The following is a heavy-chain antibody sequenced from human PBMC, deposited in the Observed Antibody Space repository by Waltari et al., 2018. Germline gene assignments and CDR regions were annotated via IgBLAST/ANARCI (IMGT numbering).Heavy chain of an antibody. CDR2: IYTSGST. J-gene: IGHJ4*02. CDR1: GGSISSYY. D-gene: IGHD3-3*01. V-gene: IGHV4-4*07. CDR3: ARDGGYYDFWSGYYYFDY. Sequence: QVQLQESGPGLVKPSETLSLTCTVSGGSISSYYWSWIRQPAGKGLEWIGRIYTSGSTNYNPSLKRRVTMSVDTSKNQFSLKLSSVTAADTAVYYCARDGGYYDFWSGYYYFDYWGQGTLVTVSS.